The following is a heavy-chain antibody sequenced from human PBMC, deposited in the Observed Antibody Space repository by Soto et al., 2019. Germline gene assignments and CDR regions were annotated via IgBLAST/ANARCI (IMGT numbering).Heavy chain of an antibody. Sequence: EVQLVQSGAEVKKPGESLKISCKGSGYSFPSYWIGWVRQMPGKGREWMGIVYPGDSDTRYSPSFQGQVTISADKSISTAYLQWSSLKASDTAMYYCVRLSGCNNGVCYKFDYWGQGTLVTVSS. CDR3: VRLSGCNNGVCYKFDY. J-gene: IGHJ4*02. CDR1: GYSFPSYW. D-gene: IGHD2-8*01. CDR2: VYPGDSDT. V-gene: IGHV5-51*01.